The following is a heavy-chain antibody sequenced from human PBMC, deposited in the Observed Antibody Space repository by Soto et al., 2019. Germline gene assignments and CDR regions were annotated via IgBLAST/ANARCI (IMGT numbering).Heavy chain of an antibody. CDR1: VGSINNSNW. J-gene: IGHJ3*02. D-gene: IGHD3-10*01. CDR2: IYHSGST. Sequence: KASDTLSLTCAVSVGSINNSNWWRWVRQPPGKGLEWIGEIYHSGSTNYNPSLKSRVTISVDKSKNQFSLKLSSVTAADTAVYYCARDSLWFGELAAVDAFDIWGQGTMVTVSS. CDR3: ARDSLWFGELAAVDAFDI. V-gene: IGHV4-4*02.